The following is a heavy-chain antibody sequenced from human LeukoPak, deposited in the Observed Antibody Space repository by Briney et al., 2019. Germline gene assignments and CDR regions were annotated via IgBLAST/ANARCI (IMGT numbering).Heavy chain of an antibody. Sequence: GGSLRLSCVASGFTFSSYAMHWVRQAPGKGLEYVSAISSNGGSTYYANSVKGRFTISRDNPKNTMYLQMGSLRAEDMAVYYCAKGSGTTVTTAFDYWGQGTLVTVSS. CDR3: AKGSGTTVTTAFDY. CDR1: GFTFSSYA. CDR2: ISSNGGST. J-gene: IGHJ4*02. V-gene: IGHV3-64*01. D-gene: IGHD4-17*01.